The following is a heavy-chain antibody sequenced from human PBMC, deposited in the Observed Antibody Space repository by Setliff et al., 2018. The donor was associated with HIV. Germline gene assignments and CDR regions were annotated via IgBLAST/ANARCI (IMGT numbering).Heavy chain of an antibody. CDR3: ARDTYDSSGYHYLDP. Sequence: SETLSLTCTVSGGSISSSNWWSWVRQPPGKGLEWIGEIYHSGSTYYNPSLKSRVTISVDTSKNQFSLKLSSVTAADTAVYYCARDTYDSSGYHYLDPWGQGTLVTVSS. D-gene: IGHD3-22*01. V-gene: IGHV4-4*02. CDR2: IYHSGST. J-gene: IGHJ5*02. CDR1: GGSISSSNW.